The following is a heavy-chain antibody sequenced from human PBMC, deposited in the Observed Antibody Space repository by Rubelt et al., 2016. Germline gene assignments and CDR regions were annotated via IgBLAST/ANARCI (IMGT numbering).Heavy chain of an antibody. D-gene: IGHD3-10*01. CDR1: GDAITTDH. CDR2: GWGTVT. V-gene: IGHV4-59*03. CDR3: AIYTSGGAGRSY. J-gene: IGHJ4*02. Sequence: QVQLQESGPGLVKPSETLSLTCAVSGDAITTDHWGWIRQPPGKGLEWIGDGWGTVTRYNPPLWGRVTMSVDTSKNQFSLKLTSVTAADTAVYCCAIYTSGGAGRSYWGRGSLVSVSS.